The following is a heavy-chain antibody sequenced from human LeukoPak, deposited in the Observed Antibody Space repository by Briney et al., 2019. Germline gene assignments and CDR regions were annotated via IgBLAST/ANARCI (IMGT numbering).Heavy chain of an antibody. D-gene: IGHD2-8*01. CDR3: ARDRSSVYYFDY. V-gene: IGHV3-30-3*01. CDR1: GFIFSTYA. CDR2: ISYDGSNK. J-gene: IGHJ4*02. Sequence: GGSLRLSCASSGFIFSTYAMHWVRQAPGKGLEWVAVISYDGSNKYYADSVKGRFTISRDNSKNTLYLQMNSLRAEDTAVYYCARDRSSVYYFDYWGQGTLVTVSS.